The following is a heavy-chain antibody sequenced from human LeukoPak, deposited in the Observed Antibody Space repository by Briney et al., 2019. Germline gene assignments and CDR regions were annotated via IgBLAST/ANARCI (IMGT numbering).Heavy chain of an antibody. Sequence: VASVKVSCKVSGYTLTELSIHWVRQSPGKGLEWMGGEDGEAIYAQKFQGRVTMTEDTSTDTAYMDLSSLRSEDTAVYYCARGRGGFWTGLDSWGQGTLVTVSS. D-gene: IGHD3/OR15-3a*01. V-gene: IGHV1-24*01. J-gene: IGHJ4*02. CDR2: EDGEA. CDR3: ARGRGGFWTGLDS. CDR1: GYTLTELS.